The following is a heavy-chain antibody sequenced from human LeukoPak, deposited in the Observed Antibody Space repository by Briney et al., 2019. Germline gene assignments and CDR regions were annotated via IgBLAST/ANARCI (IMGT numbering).Heavy chain of an antibody. CDR2: INHSGST. CDR3: VHSSGY. CDR1: GGSFSGYY. V-gene: IGHV4-34*01. J-gene: IGHJ4*02. D-gene: IGHD6-19*01. Sequence: SETLSLTCAVYGGSFSGYYWSWIRQPPGKGLEWIGEINHSGSTNYNPSLKSRVTISVDTSKNQFSLKLSSVTAADTAVYYCVHSSGYWGQGTLVTVSS.